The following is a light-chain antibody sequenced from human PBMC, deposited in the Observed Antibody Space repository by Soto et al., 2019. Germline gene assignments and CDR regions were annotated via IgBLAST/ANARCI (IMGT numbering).Light chain of an antibody. CDR2: DVS. J-gene: IGLJ1*01. Sequence: VLTQPASVSGSPGQSITISCTGTSSDVGGYNYVSWYQQHPGKAPKLMIYDVSNRPSGISNRFSGSKSGNTASLTISGLQAEDEGDYYCSSYTGSSTRLYVFGTGTRSPS. V-gene: IGLV2-14*03. CDR1: SSDVGGYNY. CDR3: SSYTGSSTRLYV.